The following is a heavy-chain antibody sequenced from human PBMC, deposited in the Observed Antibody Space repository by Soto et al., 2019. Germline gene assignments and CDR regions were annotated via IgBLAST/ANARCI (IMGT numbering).Heavy chain of an antibody. D-gene: IGHD3-16*01. J-gene: IGHJ4*02. CDR3: ARWGTTGGLDV. V-gene: IGHV3-33*05. Sequence: QVQLVESGGGVVQPGTSLRLSCVGSGFTFRSYVIHWVRQAPGKGLEWVALTSYDGSNNFYGDSVKGRFTISRHNSRNTVELQMDSLRLEDTALYYFARWGTTGGLDVWGQGTLVSVPS. CDR1: GFTFRSYV. CDR2: TSYDGSNN.